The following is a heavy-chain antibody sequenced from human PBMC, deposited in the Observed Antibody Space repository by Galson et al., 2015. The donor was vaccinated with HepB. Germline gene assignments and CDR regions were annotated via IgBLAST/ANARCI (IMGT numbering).Heavy chain of an antibody. Sequence: SLRLSCAASGFSFNTYEMNWVRQAPGKGLEWVSYISRTGSTTYYADSVKGRFTVSRDNAKKSLYLQMNSLRDEDTSIYFCARYMGSKEHVWLQPMDYWGQGTLVTVSS. CDR2: ISRTGSTT. J-gene: IGHJ4*02. D-gene: IGHD5-24*01. CDR3: ARYMGSKEHVWLQPMDY. CDR1: GFSFNTYE. V-gene: IGHV3-48*03.